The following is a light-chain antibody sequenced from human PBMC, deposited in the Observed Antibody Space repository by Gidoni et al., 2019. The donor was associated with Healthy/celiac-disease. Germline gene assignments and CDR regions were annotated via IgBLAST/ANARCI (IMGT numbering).Light chain of an antibody. CDR1: QSISSY. CDR2: AAS. V-gene: IGKV1-39*01. J-gene: IGKJ1*01. Sequence: DIQMTQPPSSLSASVGDRVTITCRASQSISSYLNWYQQKPGKAPKLLIYAASSLQSGVPSRFSGSGSGTDFTLTSSSLQPEDFATYYCQQSYRTPPTFGQGTKVEIK. CDR3: QQSYRTPPT.